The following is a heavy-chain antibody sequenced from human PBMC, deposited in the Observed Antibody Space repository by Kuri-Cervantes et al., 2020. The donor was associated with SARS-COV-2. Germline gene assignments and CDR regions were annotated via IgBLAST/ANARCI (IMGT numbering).Heavy chain of an antibody. Sequence: SQTLSLTCAVSGYSISSGYYWAWIRQPPGKGLEWIGSIHYSGATYYNPSLKSRVSIFVDTSKNQFSLKVNSVTAADTAVYYCARASTVPAFDYWGQGTLVTVSS. V-gene: IGHV4-38-2*01. J-gene: IGHJ4*02. CDR3: ARASTVPAFDY. CDR1: GYSISSGYY. CDR2: IHYSGAT. D-gene: IGHD4-17*01.